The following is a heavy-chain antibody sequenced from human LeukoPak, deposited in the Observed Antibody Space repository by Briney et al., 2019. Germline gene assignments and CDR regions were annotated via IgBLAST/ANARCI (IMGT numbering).Heavy chain of an antibody. Sequence: GGSLRLSGAATGLSFSSFAMSWVRQGPARGLKWVSSIRGNGDTFYADSVKGRFTLYSDSSTNTVYFQLNNLRVEDTAIYYCARASWVSSTDAVRWGQGTLVTVSS. J-gene: IGHJ4*02. V-gene: IGHV3-23*01. CDR1: GLSFSSFA. CDR2: IRGNGDT. D-gene: IGHD3-16*01. CDR3: ARASWVSSTDAVR.